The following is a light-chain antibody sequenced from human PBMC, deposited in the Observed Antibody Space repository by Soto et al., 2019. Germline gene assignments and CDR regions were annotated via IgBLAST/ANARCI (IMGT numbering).Light chain of an antibody. CDR3: VLYMGSGISV. J-gene: IGLJ2*01. CDR1: SGSVSTGYF. Sequence: QTVVTQEPSFSVSPGGTVTLTCGLNSGSVSTGYFPSWYQQTPGQAPRTLIYSTNTRSSGVPDRFSGSILGNKAALTITGAQADDESDYYCVLYMGSGISVFGGGTKLTVL. V-gene: IGLV8-61*01. CDR2: STN.